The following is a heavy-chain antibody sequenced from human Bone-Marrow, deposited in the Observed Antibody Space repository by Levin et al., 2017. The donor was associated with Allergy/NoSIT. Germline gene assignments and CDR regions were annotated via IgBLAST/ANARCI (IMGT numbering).Heavy chain of an antibody. CDR2: ISSSSRYI. Sequence: SCAASGFSLTSNSMNWVRQAPGKGLEWVSSISSSSRYIYYADSVKGRFTVSRDNAENSLYLQMNSLRVEDTAVYYCAKSLAANLDWFDPWGQGTLVTVSS. CDR1: GFSLTSNS. D-gene: IGHD6-6*01. V-gene: IGHV3-21*01. J-gene: IGHJ5*02. CDR3: AKSLAANLDWFDP.